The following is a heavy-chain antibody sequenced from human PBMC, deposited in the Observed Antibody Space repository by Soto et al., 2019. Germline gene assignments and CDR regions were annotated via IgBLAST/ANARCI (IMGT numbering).Heavy chain of an antibody. Sequence: ASVKVSCKASGYTFTSYAMHWVRQAPGQRLEWMGWINAGNGNTKYSQKFQGRVTITRDTSASTAYMELSSLRSEDTAVCYCAREGIIAVAPGGWFDPWGQGTLVAVSS. CDR3: AREGIIAVAPGGWFDP. CDR2: INAGNGNT. J-gene: IGHJ5*02. D-gene: IGHD6-19*01. V-gene: IGHV1-3*01. CDR1: GYTFTSYA.